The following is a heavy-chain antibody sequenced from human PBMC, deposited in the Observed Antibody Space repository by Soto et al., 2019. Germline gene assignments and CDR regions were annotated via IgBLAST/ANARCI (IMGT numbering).Heavy chain of an antibody. Sequence: QVRLVESGGGFVKPEGSLRLSCAASGFSLRDYYMTWIRQAPGKGLELLSYINPGGDVIKYVDSVKGRFTISRDNAKNTVYLQMNSLRAEDTAVYHCTRDPRITDFWGQGTLVTVSS. CDR1: GFSLRDYY. D-gene: IGHD3-16*01. CDR2: INPGGDVI. CDR3: TRDPRITDF. V-gene: IGHV3-11*01. J-gene: IGHJ4*02.